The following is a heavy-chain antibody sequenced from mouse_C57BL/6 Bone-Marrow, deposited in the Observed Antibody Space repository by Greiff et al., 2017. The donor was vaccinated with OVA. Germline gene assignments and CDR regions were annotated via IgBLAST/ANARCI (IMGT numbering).Heavy chain of an antibody. Sequence: EVKVVESGGGLVKPGGSLKLSCAASGFTFSSYAMSWVRQTPEKRLEWVATISDGGSYTYYPDNVKGRFTISRDNAKNNLYLQMSQLTSEDTAMYYCARRDGSSPLFAYWGQGTLVTVSA. J-gene: IGHJ3*01. D-gene: IGHD1-1*01. CDR2: ISDGGSYT. CDR3: ARRDGSSPLFAY. V-gene: IGHV5-4*03. CDR1: GFTFSSYA.